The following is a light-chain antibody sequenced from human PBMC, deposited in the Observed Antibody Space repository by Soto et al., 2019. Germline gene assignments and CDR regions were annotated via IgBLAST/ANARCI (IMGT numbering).Light chain of an antibody. CDR2: ADS. V-gene: IGKV3-20*01. Sequence: EIVLTQSPATLSFSPGETATLSCRASQSVSGYIGWYQQKPGQAPRLLIYADSNRATGIPARFSGSGSGTDFTLTISRLEPEDFAVYYCQQYGGSPRTFGQGTKVDIK. J-gene: IGKJ1*01. CDR1: QSVSGY. CDR3: QQYGGSPRT.